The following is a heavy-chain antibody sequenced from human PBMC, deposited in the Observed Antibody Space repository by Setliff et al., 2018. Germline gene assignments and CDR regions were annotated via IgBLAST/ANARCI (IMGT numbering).Heavy chain of an antibody. V-gene: IGHV4-38-2*02. D-gene: IGHD2-15*01. CDR1: GLSISGEYY. Sequence: SETLSLTCTVSGLSISGEYYWGWIRQPPGGGPEWIGIIYHDGRAYYSTSLKSRVNLALDMSKTQFSLHLNSVTAADTAVYYCMRQVGGGLWYFDYWGQGILVTVSS. CDR2: IYHDGRA. CDR3: MRQVGGGLWYFDY. J-gene: IGHJ4*02.